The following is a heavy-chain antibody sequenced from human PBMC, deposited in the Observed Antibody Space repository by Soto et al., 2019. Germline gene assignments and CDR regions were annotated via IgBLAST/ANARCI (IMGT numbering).Heavy chain of an antibody. CDR2: ISAYNGNT. J-gene: IGHJ6*02. CDR3: ARDLGQGGYSYTIGGMDV. CDR1: GYTFTSYG. D-gene: IGHD5-18*01. Sequence: QVQLVQSGAEVKKPGASVKVSCKASGYTFTSYGISWVRQAPGQGLEWMGWISAYNGNTNYAQKLQGRVTMTTDTSTSTADMELRSLRSDDTAGYYCARDLGQGGYSYTIGGMDVWGQGTTVTVSS. V-gene: IGHV1-18*01.